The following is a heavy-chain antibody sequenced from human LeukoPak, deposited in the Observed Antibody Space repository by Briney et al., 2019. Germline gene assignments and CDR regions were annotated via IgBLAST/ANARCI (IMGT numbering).Heavy chain of an antibody. CDR1: GFTFSSYE. D-gene: IGHD6-19*01. Sequence: GGSLRLSCAASGFTFSSYEMNWVRQAPGKGLKWVSYISSSGSTIYYADSVKGRFTISRDNAKNSLYLQMNSLRAEDTAVYYCARDRTSGWPYYYYYMDVWGKGTTVTVSS. V-gene: IGHV3-48*03. J-gene: IGHJ6*03. CDR3: ARDRTSGWPYYYYYMDV. CDR2: ISSSGSTI.